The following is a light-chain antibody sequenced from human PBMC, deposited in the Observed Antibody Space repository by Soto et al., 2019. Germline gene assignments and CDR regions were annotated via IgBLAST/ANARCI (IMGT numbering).Light chain of an antibody. Sequence: EIVMTQSPVTLSVSPGERATLSCRASQSVSSNLAWYQQKPGQAPSLLIYGAFTRATGIPARFSGTVSGTELTITISSLQSEDGEVYDGQQYGSSLITFGQGTRLEIK. V-gene: IGKV3-15*01. CDR2: GAF. J-gene: IGKJ5*01. CDR3: QQYGSSLIT. CDR1: QSVSSN.